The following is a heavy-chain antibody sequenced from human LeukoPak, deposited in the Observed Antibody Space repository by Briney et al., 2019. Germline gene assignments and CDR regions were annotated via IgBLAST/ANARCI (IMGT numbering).Heavy chain of an antibody. V-gene: IGHV3-74*01. CDR3: ARDHYGDYDY. CDR1: GFTFSSYW. J-gene: IGHJ4*02. Sequence: GESLRLSCAASGFTFSSYWMHWVHRAPAKGRVWVSHVNSDSSSTSYAACVKGRFTISRDNAKNTLYLQMNSLRAEDTAVYYCARDHYGDYDYWGQGTLVTVSS. D-gene: IGHD4-17*01. CDR2: VNSDSSST.